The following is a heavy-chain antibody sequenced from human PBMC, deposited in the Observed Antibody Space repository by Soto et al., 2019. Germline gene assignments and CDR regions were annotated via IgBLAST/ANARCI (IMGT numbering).Heavy chain of an antibody. D-gene: IGHD3-22*01. J-gene: IGHJ4*02. CDR1: GYSFTSYW. Sequence: PGESLKISCKGSGYSFTSYWIGWVRQMPGKGLEWMGIIYPGDSDTRYSPSFQGQVTISAEKSISTAYLQWSSLKASDTAMYYCARQEYYYDSSGYYQVSFFDYWGQGTLVTVSS. CDR3: ARQEYYYDSSGYYQVSFFDY. V-gene: IGHV5-51*01. CDR2: IYPGDSDT.